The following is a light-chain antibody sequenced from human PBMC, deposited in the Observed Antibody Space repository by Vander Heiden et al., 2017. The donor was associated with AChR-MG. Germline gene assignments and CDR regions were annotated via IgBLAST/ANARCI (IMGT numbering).Light chain of an antibody. CDR2: GKN. CDR1: SLRSYY. Sequence: SSELTPDPAVSVALGQTVRITCQGDSLRSYYASWYQQKPGQAPVLVIYGKNNRPSGIPDRFSGSRSGNTASLTITGAQAEDEADYYCNSRDSSGVVFGGGTKLTVL. J-gene: IGLJ2*01. CDR3: NSRDSSGVV. V-gene: IGLV3-19*01.